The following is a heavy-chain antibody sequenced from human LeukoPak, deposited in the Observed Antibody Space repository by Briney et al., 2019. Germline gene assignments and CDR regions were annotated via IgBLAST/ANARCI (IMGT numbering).Heavy chain of an antibody. CDR1: GGSISSYY. D-gene: IGHD6-6*01. Sequence: SETLPLTCTVSGGSISSYYWSWIRQPPGKGLEWIGYIYYSGSTNYNPSLKSRVTISVDTSKNQFSLKLSSVTAADTAVYYCARDMYSSSSYWFDPWGQGTLVTVSS. CDR2: IYYSGST. V-gene: IGHV4-59*01. J-gene: IGHJ5*02. CDR3: ARDMYSSSSYWFDP.